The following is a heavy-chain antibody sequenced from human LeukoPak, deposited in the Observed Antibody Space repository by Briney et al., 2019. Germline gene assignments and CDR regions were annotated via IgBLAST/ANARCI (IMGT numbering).Heavy chain of an antibody. D-gene: IGHD3-22*01. CDR2: ISSSGSNK. CDR3: ARDGSSGYYFDY. CDR1: GFTFSSYE. Sequence: GGSLRLSCAASGFTFSSYEINWARQAPGKGLEGVSYISSSGSNKYYADSVKGRFTISRDNVKSSVYLQMNSLRAEDTDVYYCARDGSSGYYFDYWGQGTPVTVSS. J-gene: IGHJ4*02. V-gene: IGHV3-48*03.